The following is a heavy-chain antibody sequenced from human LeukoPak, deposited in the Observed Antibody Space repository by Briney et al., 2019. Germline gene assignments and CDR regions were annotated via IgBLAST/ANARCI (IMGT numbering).Heavy chain of an antibody. CDR2: TYYTSKWNN. Sequence: SQTLSLTCGISGDSVFRDDVAWNWLRQSPSRGLEWLGRTYYTSKWNNDYAGSVKSRATTNLDTAKNQLSLQLDSVTPEDSAVYFCARGIFSALDFWGQGTLVTVSS. CDR3: ARGIFSALDF. V-gene: IGHV6-1*01. D-gene: IGHD3-3*02. CDR1: GDSVFRDDVA. J-gene: IGHJ4*02.